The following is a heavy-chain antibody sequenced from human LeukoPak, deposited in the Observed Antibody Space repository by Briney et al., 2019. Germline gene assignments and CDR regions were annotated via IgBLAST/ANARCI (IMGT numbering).Heavy chain of an antibody. CDR1: GFTFSSYA. J-gene: IGHJ5*02. D-gene: IGHD1-26*01. V-gene: IGHV3-23*01. CDR2: MSGSGGST. Sequence: GGSLRLSCAASGFTFSSYAMSWVRQAPGKGLEWVSAMSGSGGSTYYADSVKGRFTISRDNSKNTLYLQMNSLRAEDTAVYYCARDGPGIVGAEGEYNWFDPWGQGTLVTVSS. CDR3: ARDGPGIVGAEGEYNWFDP.